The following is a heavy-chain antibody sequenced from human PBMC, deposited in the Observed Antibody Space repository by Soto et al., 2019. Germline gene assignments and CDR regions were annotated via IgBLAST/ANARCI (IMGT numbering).Heavy chain of an antibody. CDR3: ARALYGDLPFDY. J-gene: IGHJ4*02. Sequence: SETLSLTCTVSGGSISSYYWSWIRQPPGKGLEWIGYIYYSGSTNYNPSLKSRVTISVDTSKNQFSLKLSSVTAADTAVYYCARALYGDLPFDYWGQGTLVTVS. D-gene: IGHD4-17*01. V-gene: IGHV4-59*01. CDR1: GGSISSYY. CDR2: IYYSGST.